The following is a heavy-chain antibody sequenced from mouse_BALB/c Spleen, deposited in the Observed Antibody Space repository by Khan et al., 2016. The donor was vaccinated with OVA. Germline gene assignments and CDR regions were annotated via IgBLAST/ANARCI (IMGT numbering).Heavy chain of an antibody. CDR3: ARKAIYYGNPGTMDY. J-gene: IGHJ4*01. V-gene: IGHV2-2*02. D-gene: IGHD2-1*01. Sequence: VQLKESGPGLVQPSQSLSITCTVSGFSLTSYGVHWVRQSPGKGLEWLGVIWSGGSTDYNAAFISRLSISKDNSKSQVFFKMNSLQANDTAIYYCARKAIYYGNPGTMDYWGQGTSVTVSS. CDR1: GFSLTSYG. CDR2: IWSGGST.